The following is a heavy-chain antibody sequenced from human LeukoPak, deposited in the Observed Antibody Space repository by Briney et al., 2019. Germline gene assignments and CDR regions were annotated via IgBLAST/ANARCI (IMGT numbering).Heavy chain of an antibody. CDR3: AAYQRNWNYN. Sequence: PGGSLRLSCAATGFTFGSYAMSWVRQAPGKGLEWVSGISGSGGNTYYADSVKGRFTISRDNSKNTLYLQMNSLRAEDTAVYYCAAYQRNWNYNWGQGTLVTVSS. V-gene: IGHV3-23*01. D-gene: IGHD1-7*01. CDR2: ISGSGGNT. J-gene: IGHJ4*02. CDR1: GFTFGSYA.